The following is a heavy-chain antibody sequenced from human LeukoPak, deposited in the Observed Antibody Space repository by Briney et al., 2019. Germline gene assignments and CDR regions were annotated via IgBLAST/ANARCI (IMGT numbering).Heavy chain of an antibody. CDR1: GFTFDDYA. CDR2: ISWNSGSI. D-gene: IGHD6-19*01. J-gene: IGHJ4*02. V-gene: IGHV3-9*01. CDR3: AKVSYGSGMDY. Sequence: GGSLRLSCAASGFTFDDYAMYWVRQAPGKGLEWVSGISWNSGSIGYADSVKGRFTISRDNAKNSLYLQMNSLRAEDTALYYCAKVSYGSGMDYWGQGTLVTVSS.